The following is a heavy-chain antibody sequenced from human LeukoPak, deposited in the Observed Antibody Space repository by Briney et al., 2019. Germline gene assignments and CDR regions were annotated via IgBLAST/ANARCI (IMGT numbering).Heavy chain of an antibody. V-gene: IGHV3-7*04. Sequence: GGSLRLSCVASGFTFTNNWMTWVRQVPGKGLEWVANIKPDDSEIYYVASVKGRFTISRDNAKNSVFLQMNSLRAEDTAIYYCARGRAVDIWGRGTMVTVSS. CDR3: ARGRAVDI. J-gene: IGHJ3*02. CDR1: GFTFTNNW. CDR2: IKPDDSEI.